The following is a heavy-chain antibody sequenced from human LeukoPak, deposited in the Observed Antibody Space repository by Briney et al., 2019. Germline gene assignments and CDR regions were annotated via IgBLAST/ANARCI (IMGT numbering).Heavy chain of an antibody. CDR1: GFTFSSFR. J-gene: IGHJ4*02. Sequence: PGGPLRLSCVASGFTFSSFRMHWVRQAPGKGLEYVSAIISDGGRTFYVYSVEGRFTVSRDNSKNTLYLQMGGLRTEDTAVYYCAREPAWGDLDYWGEGTLVTASS. V-gene: IGHV3-64*01. CDR2: IISDGGRT. D-gene: IGHD2-21*02. CDR3: AREPAWGDLDY.